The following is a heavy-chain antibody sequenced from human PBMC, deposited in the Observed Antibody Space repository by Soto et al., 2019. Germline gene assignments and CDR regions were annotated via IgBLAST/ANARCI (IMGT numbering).Heavy chain of an antibody. CDR2: IWYDGTNK. V-gene: IGHV3-33*01. Sequence: QVQLVESGGGVVQPGRSLRLSCAASGFMFSDYGMHWIRQAPGKGLEWVAVIWYDGTNKYYADSVKGRFTISRDSSQNTLYLQMNSLTVEDTSIYYCVRGWPGVFDYWGQGTVVTVSS. CDR1: GFMFSDYG. D-gene: IGHD7-27*01. CDR3: VRGWPGVFDY. J-gene: IGHJ4*02.